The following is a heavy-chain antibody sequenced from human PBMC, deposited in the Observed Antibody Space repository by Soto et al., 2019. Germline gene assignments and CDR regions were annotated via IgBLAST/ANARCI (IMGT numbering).Heavy chain of an antibody. J-gene: IGHJ4*02. CDR2: ISPNGQGI. V-gene: IGHV3-23*01. CDR3: AKDRQYPRDYFHY. CDR1: GFTVTSHG. Sequence: EVNLLESGGGLVQPGGSLRLSCGVSGFTVTSHGVSWVRQAPGKGLEWVSAISPNGQGIWYADSVKGRFTISRDISGNTVFMQMASLRAEDPAVYYCAKDRQYPRDYFHYLRQGTLVTVSS. D-gene: IGHD4-4*01.